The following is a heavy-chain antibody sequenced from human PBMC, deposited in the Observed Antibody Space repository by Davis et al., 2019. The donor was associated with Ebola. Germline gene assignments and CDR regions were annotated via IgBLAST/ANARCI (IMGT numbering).Heavy chain of an antibody. CDR2: IYDSGST. D-gene: IGHD5-18*01. CDR3: ARSGGWIQLWFGY. Sequence: MPGGSLRLSCTVSGGSISSSSYYWGWIRQPPGKGLEWIGSIYDSGSTVYNPSLKSRVTISVDTSKNQFSLKLSSVTAADTAVYYCARSGGWIQLWFGYWGQGTLVTVSS. CDR1: GGSISSSSYY. J-gene: IGHJ4*02. V-gene: IGHV4-39*01.